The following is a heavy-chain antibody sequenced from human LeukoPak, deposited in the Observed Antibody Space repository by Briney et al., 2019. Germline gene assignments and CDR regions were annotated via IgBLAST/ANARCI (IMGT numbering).Heavy chain of an antibody. Sequence: SETLSLTCTVSGGSISSYYWSWIRQPPGKGLEWIGYIYYSGSTNYNPSLKSRVTISVDTSENQFSLKLSSVTAADTAVYYCARQGGRNRLDAFDIWGQGTMVTVSS. CDR1: GGSISSYY. CDR3: ARQGGRNRLDAFDI. J-gene: IGHJ3*02. CDR2: IYYSGST. V-gene: IGHV4-59*08. D-gene: IGHD2-15*01.